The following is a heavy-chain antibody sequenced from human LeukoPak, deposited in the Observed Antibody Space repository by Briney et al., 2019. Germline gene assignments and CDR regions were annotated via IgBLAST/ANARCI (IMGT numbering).Heavy chain of an antibody. CDR3: ARQVQWLALDY. CDR2: IYTSGST. J-gene: IGHJ4*02. V-gene: IGHV4-4*07. Sequence: ADTLSLTCTVSGGSISSYYWSLIRQPAGKGLEWIGRIYTSGSTNYNPSLKSRVTMSVDTSKNQFSLKLSSVTAADTAVYYCARQVQWLALDYWGQGTLVTVSS. CDR1: GGSISSYY. D-gene: IGHD6-19*01.